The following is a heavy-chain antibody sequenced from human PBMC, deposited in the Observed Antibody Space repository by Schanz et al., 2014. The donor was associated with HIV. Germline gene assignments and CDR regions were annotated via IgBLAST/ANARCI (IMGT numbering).Heavy chain of an antibody. V-gene: IGHV3-33*08. Sequence: VQLVESGGGLEQPGGSLRLSCEASGFTFRSYGMHWVRQAPGKGLEWVAVIWYDGSNKYYADSVKGRFTISRDNSKNTLYLQMNSLRAEDTAVYFCANTEFPYSSSSDYYYGMDVWGQGTTVTVSS. CDR1: GFTFRSYG. D-gene: IGHD6-6*01. CDR3: ANTEFPYSSSSDYYYGMDV. J-gene: IGHJ6*02. CDR2: IWYDGSNK.